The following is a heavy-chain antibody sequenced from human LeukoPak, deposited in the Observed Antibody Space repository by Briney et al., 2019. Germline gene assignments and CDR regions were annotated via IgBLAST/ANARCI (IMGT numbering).Heavy chain of an antibody. CDR3: AKVGPVSSYGFGFFNY. J-gene: IGHJ4*02. V-gene: IGHV3-9*01. CDR2: ISYNSGSI. D-gene: IGHD5-18*01. Sequence: SLRLSCAASGDTFEDYAMHWVRQAPGKGLEWVSGISYNSGSINYAESVKGRFTISRDNAKNSLYLQMNSLTVEDTALYYCAKVGPVSSYGFGFFNYWGRGTLVTVSS. CDR1: GDTFEDYA.